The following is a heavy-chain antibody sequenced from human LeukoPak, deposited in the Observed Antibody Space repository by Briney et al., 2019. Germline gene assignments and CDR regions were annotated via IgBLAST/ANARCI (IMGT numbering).Heavy chain of an antibody. J-gene: IGHJ4*02. D-gene: IGHD3-3*02. CDR1: GFSFSNYG. CDR2: IRYDGRNK. Sequence: GGSLRLSCAASGFSFSNYGMPWVRQAPGKGLDWVTFIRYDGRNKYYADSVEGRFTISRDNSKNTVYLQMNSLRPEYTAVSYCARGDHFWSGYYYWGPGTPVTVSS. CDR3: ARGDHFWSGYYY. V-gene: IGHV3-30*02.